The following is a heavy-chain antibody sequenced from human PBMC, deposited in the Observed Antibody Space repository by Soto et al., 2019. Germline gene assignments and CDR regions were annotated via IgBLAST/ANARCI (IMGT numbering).Heavy chain of an antibody. CDR3: AKDRCSGGSCKQSYYYGMDV. J-gene: IGHJ6*02. Sequence: EVQLLESGGGLVQPGGSLRLSGAASGFTFSSYAMSWVRQAPGKGLEWVSAISGSGGSTYYADSVKGRFTISRDNSKNTLYLQMNSLRAEDTAVYYCAKDRCSGGSCKQSYYYGMDVWGQGTTVTVSS. D-gene: IGHD2-15*01. CDR2: ISGSGGST. V-gene: IGHV3-23*01. CDR1: GFTFSSYA.